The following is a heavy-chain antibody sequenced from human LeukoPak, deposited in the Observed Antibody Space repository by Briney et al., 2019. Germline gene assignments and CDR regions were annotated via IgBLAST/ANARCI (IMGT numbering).Heavy chain of an antibody. V-gene: IGHV1-69*10. J-gene: IGHJ4*02. CDR2: IIPILGTA. CDR3: ARRWIAAAEYFDY. CDR1: GGTFSSYA. Sequence: ASVKVSCKASGGTFSSYATSWVRQAPGQGLEWMGGIIPILGTANYAQKFQGRVTITADKSTSTAYMELSSLRSEDTAVYYCARRWIAAAEYFDYWGQGTLVTVSS. D-gene: IGHD6-13*01.